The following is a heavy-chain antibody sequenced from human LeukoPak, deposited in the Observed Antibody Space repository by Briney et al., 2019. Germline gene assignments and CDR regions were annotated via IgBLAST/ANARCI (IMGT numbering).Heavy chain of an antibody. V-gene: IGHV5-51*01. D-gene: IGHD3-22*01. Sequence: GESLKISCKGSGYSFTSYWIGWVRQMPGKGLEWMGIICPGDSDTRYSPSFQGQVTISADKSISTAYLQWSSLKASDTAMYYCARALVSHYYDSSGYYFDYWGQGTLVTVSS. CDR3: ARALVSHYYDSSGYYFDY. CDR1: GYSFTSYW. J-gene: IGHJ4*02. CDR2: ICPGDSDT.